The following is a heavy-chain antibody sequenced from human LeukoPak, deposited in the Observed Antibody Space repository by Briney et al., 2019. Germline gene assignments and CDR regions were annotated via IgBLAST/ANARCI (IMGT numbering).Heavy chain of an antibody. CDR1: GGSISSYY. CDR3: ARSLGGAAAGDY. CDR2: IYNSGST. D-gene: IGHD6-13*01. J-gene: IGHJ4*02. V-gene: IGHV4-59*01. Sequence: PSETLSLTCTVSGGSISSYYWSWIRQPPGKGLEWIGYIYNSGSTRYNPSLKSRVTISADTSKNQFSLKLSSVTAADTAVYYCARSLGGAAAGDYWGQGTLVTVSS.